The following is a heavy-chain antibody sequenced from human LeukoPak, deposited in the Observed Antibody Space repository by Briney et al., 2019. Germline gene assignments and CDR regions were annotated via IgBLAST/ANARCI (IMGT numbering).Heavy chain of an antibody. D-gene: IGHD3-10*01. CDR2: IYYSGSS. CDR1: GVSISGYY. J-gene: IGHJ2*01. Sequence: KPSETLSLTCTVSGVSISGYYWSWIRQPPGKGLEWIGYIYYSGSSNYNPSLKSRVTISVDTSKNQFALNLTSVTAADTAEYYCARDSPMVRGLIGYFDLWGRGTLVTVSS. V-gene: IGHV4-59*01. CDR3: ARDSPMVRGLIGYFDL.